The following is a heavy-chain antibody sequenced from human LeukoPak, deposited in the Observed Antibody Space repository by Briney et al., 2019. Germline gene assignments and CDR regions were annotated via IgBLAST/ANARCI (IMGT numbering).Heavy chain of an antibody. V-gene: IGHV3-20*04. CDR3: ARPPYGDYPTYYFDY. Sequence: PGGSLRLSCTASGFTFDDYGMSWVRQAPGKGLEWVSGINWNGGSTGYVDSVKGRFTISRDNAKNSLYLQMNSLRAEDTALYYCARPPYGDYPTYYFDYWGQGTLVTVSS. D-gene: IGHD4-17*01. J-gene: IGHJ4*02. CDR2: INWNGGST. CDR1: GFTFDDYG.